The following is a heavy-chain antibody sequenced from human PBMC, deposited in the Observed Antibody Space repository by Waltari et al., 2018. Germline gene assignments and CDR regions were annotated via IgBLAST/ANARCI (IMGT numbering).Heavy chain of an antibody. CDR3: ARVAYDSWNFDF. V-gene: IGHV3-7*01. Sequence: EVKLVVSGGGLVQPGESLSFSCAGSGFTFKNYWMTWVRQAPGKGLEWVANINQGGSAIFYVDSVKGRFTISRDDAKNSLYLQMNSLRAEDMAVYYCARVAYDSWNFDFWGQGTMVTVSS. J-gene: IGHJ3*01. CDR1: GFTFKNYW. CDR2: INQGGSAI. D-gene: IGHD3-22*01.